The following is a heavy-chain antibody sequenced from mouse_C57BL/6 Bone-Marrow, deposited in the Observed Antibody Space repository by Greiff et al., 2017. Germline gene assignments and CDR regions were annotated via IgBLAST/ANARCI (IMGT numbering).Heavy chain of an antibody. V-gene: IGHV5-4*01. Sequence: EVKLMESGGGLVKPGGSLKLSCAASGFTFSSYAMSWVRQTPEKRLEWVATISDGGSYTNYPDNVKGRFTISRDNAKNNLYLQMSHLKSEDTAMYYCARDYYYGSADYWGQGTTLTVSS. J-gene: IGHJ2*01. D-gene: IGHD1-1*01. CDR3: ARDYYYGSADY. CDR2: ISDGGSYT. CDR1: GFTFSSYA.